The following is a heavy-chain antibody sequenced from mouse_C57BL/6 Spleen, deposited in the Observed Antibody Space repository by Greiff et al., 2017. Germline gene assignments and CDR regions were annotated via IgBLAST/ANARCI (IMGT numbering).Heavy chain of an antibody. CDR1: GYTFTSYW. Sequence: VQLQQPGAELVKPGASVKLSCKASGYTFTSYWMHWVKQRPGQGLEWIGMIHPNSGSTNYNEKFKSKATLTVDKSSSTAYMQISGLTSEDSAVYYCARSTGITTVVATDYWGQGTTLTVSS. CDR3: ARSTGITTVVATDY. D-gene: IGHD1-1*01. V-gene: IGHV1-64*01. J-gene: IGHJ2*01. CDR2: IHPNSGST.